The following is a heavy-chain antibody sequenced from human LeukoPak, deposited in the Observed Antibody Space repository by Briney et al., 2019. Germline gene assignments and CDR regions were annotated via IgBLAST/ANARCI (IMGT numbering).Heavy chain of an antibody. CDR3: AKGYHLYDRAFDI. V-gene: IGHV3-23*01. J-gene: IGHJ3*02. D-gene: IGHD3-22*01. CDR2: IGGGGDST. Sequence: GGSLRLSCAASGFTFSSYAMSWVRQAPGKGLEWVSAIGGGGDSTYYADSVKGRFTISRENSKNTLFLHMNGLRAEDTALYYCAKGYHLYDRAFDIWGRGTLVTVSS. CDR1: GFTFSSYA.